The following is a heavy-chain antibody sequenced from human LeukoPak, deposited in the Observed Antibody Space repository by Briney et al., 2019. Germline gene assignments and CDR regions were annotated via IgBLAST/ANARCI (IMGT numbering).Heavy chain of an antibody. CDR3: ARGNGPENS. CDR2: INPNSGDT. J-gene: IGHJ4*02. D-gene: IGHD2-8*01. CDR1: GYTFTGHI. Sequence: ASVKVSCRASGYTFTGHIMHWVRQAPGQGLEWMGRINPNSGDTKFAQKFQGRVTSTRDTSISTAYMEMSSLTSDDTAVYYCARGNGPENSWGQGTLVIVSS. V-gene: IGHV1-2*06.